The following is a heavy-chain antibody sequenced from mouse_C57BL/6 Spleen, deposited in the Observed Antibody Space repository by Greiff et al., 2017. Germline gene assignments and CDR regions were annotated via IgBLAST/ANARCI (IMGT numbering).Heavy chain of an antibody. D-gene: IGHD1-1*01. Sequence: VQLQESGAELARPGASVKLSCKASGYTFTSYGISWVKQRTGQGLEWIGEIYPRSGNTYYNEKFKGKATLTADKSSSTAYMELRSLTSEDSAVXFCAREYGSSSYYAMDYWGQGTSVTVSS. V-gene: IGHV1-81*01. CDR3: AREYGSSSYYAMDY. CDR1: GYTFTSYG. CDR2: IYPRSGNT. J-gene: IGHJ4*01.